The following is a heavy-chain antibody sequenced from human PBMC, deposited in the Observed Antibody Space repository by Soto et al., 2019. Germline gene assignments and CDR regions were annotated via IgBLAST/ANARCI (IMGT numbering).Heavy chain of an antibody. D-gene: IGHD3-10*01. CDR2: IYYSGST. CDR1: GGSISIGGYY. Sequence: PSDTLSLTCTVSGGSISIGGYYWSWIRQHPGKGLEWIGYIYYSGSTYYNPSLKSRVTISVDTSKNQFSLKLSSVTAADTAVYYCARDRMVRGPGAYGWFYPWGQGTLVTVSS. V-gene: IGHV4-31*03. J-gene: IGHJ5*02. CDR3: ARDRMVRGPGAYGWFYP.